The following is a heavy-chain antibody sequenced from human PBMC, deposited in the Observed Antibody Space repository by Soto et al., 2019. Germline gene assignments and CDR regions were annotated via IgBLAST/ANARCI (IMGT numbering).Heavy chain of an antibody. D-gene: IGHD3-10*01. V-gene: IGHV1-2*04. Sequence: ASVKVSCKASGYTFTGYYMHWVRQAPGQGLEWMGRINPNSGGTNYAQKFQGWVTMTRDTSISTAYMELSRLRSDDTAVYYCARDQVLLWFGEFYGMDVWGQGTTVTVSS. CDR1: GYTFTGYY. CDR2: INPNSGGT. CDR3: ARDQVLLWFGEFYGMDV. J-gene: IGHJ6*02.